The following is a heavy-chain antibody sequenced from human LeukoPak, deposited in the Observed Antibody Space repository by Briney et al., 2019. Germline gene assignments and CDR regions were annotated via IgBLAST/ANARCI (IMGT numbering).Heavy chain of an antibody. D-gene: IGHD3-22*01. CDR3: ARETLYYDSSGYYDY. J-gene: IGHJ4*02. CDR1: GGTFSSYA. Sequence: SVKVSCKASGGTFSSYAISWVRQAPGQGLEWMGGIIPIFGTANYAQKFQGRVTITADGSTSTAYMELSSLRSEDTAVYYCARETLYYDSSGYYDYWGQGTLVTVSS. V-gene: IGHV1-69*13. CDR2: IIPIFGTA.